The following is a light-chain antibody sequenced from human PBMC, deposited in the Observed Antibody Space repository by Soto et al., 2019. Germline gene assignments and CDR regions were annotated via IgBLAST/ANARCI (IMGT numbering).Light chain of an antibody. V-gene: IGKV3D-15*01. CDR1: PSVTNY. CDR3: QPYNTWPLT. CDR2: GAF. J-gene: IGKJ4*01. Sequence: EIVLPQSPATLSLSPGERATLSCRAIPSVTNYLAWYQQKPGQAPRLVIYGAFNRATGIPARFSGSGSGTEFTLTISSLQSEDFAIYYCQPYNTWPLTFGGGTKVESK.